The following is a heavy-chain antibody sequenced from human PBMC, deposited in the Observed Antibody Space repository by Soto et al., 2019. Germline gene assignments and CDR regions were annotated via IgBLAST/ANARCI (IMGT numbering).Heavy chain of an antibody. CDR3: ASLDPLGVDY. J-gene: IGHJ4*02. CDR1: GYTFTSYA. D-gene: IGHD3-16*01. Sequence: ASVKVSCKASGYTFTSYAMHWVRQAPGQRLEWMGWINPSGGSTSYAQKFQGRVTMTRDTSTSTVYMELSRLRSEDTAVYHCASLDPLGVDYWGQGTLVTVSS. CDR2: INPSGGST. V-gene: IGHV1-46*01.